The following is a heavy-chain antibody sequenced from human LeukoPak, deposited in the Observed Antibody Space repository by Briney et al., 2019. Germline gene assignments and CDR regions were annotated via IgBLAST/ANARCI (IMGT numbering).Heavy chain of an antibody. Sequence: SVKVSCKVSGYTLTELSMHWVRQARGQGLEWMGGIIPIFGTANYAQKFQGRVTITADESTSTAYMELSSLRSEDTAVYYCARGVIAAAGPPLDAFDIWGQGTMVTVSS. D-gene: IGHD6-13*01. V-gene: IGHV1-69*13. CDR1: GYTLTELS. J-gene: IGHJ3*02. CDR2: IIPIFGTA. CDR3: ARGVIAAAGPPLDAFDI.